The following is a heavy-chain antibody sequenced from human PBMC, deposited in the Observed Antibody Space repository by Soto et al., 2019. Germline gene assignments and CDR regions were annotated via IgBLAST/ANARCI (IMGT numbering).Heavy chain of an antibody. CDR3: TTASSSSGSYYNSPPEYYYYYMDV. D-gene: IGHD3-10*01. V-gene: IGHV3-15*01. CDR2: IKSKTDGGTT. J-gene: IGHJ6*03. Sequence: EVQLVESGGGLVKPGGSLRRSCAASGFTFSNAWMSWVRQAPGKGLEWVGRIKSKTDGGTTDYAAPVKGRFTISRDDSQNTLYLQMHSLKTADTAVYYCTTASSSSGSYYNSPPEYYYYYMDVWGKGTTVTVSS. CDR1: GFTFSNAW.